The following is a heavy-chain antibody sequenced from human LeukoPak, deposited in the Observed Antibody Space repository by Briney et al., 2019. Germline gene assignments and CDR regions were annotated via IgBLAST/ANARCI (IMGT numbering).Heavy chain of an antibody. J-gene: IGHJ3*02. CDR1: GDSVSNNNAA. CDR3: ASSSLRGSDAFDI. D-gene: IGHD3-16*01. Sequence: SQTLSLTCAISGDSVSNNNAAWNWIRQSPWRGLEWLGRTYYRSKWYTDYAVSVSSRITINPDASKDQFSLQLNSVTPEDTAVYYCASSSLRGSDAFDIWGQGTMVTVSS. V-gene: IGHV6-1*01. CDR2: TYYRSKWYT.